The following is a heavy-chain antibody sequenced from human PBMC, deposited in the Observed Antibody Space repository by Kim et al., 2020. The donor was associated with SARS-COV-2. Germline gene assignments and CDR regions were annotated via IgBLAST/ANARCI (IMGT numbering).Heavy chain of an antibody. CDR3: ARVLTSGWSYFDY. J-gene: IGHJ4*02. V-gene: IGHV3-21*01. CDR2: ISSSGSYI. Sequence: GGSLRLSCAASGFTFSSYSMNWVRQAPRKGLEWISSISSSGSYIYYADSMKGRFTISRDNARASLYLQMNSLRAEDTAVYYCARVLTSGWSYFDYWGQGT. CDR1: GFTFSSYS. D-gene: IGHD6-19*01.